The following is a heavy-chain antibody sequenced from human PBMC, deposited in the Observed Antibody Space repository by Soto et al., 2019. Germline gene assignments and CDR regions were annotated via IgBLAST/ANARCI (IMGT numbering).Heavy chain of an antibody. J-gene: IGHJ4*02. CDR2: IWYDGSNK. Sequence: PGGSLRLSCAASGFTFSSYGMHWVRQAPGKGLEWVAVIWYDGSNKYYADSVKGRFTISRDNSKNTLYLQMNSLRAEDTAVYYCARGRGYRYGYSPELFDYWGQGTLVTVSS. V-gene: IGHV3-33*01. D-gene: IGHD5-18*01. CDR1: GFTFSSYG. CDR3: ARGRGYRYGYSPELFDY.